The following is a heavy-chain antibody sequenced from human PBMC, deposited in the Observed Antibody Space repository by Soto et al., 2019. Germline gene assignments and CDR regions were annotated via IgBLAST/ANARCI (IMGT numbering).Heavy chain of an antibody. CDR2: IHSDGTP. CDR1: GVSVSFYY. CDR3: ARVRYSSFDF. Sequence: GGSLRLSCAASGVSVSFYYVTWVRQAPGKGLEWVSIIHSDGTPYYADCVKSPFTFSRDSSKNTVYLQMNSLRGEDTAVYYCARVRYSSFDFWGQGTLVPVSS. D-gene: IGHD3-16*02. J-gene: IGHJ4*02. V-gene: IGHV3-53*01.